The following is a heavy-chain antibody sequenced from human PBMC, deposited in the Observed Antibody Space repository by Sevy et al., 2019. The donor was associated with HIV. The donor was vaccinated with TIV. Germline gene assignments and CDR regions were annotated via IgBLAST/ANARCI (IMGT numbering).Heavy chain of an antibody. CDR3: ASSTDYYDNGGYDS. J-gene: IGHJ4*02. D-gene: IGHD3-22*01. Sequence: GGSLRLSCAASGFTFSYYTMNWVRQAPGKGLEWVSSISSGSSYIFYADSMKGRFTVSRDNAKNSLFLQMNSLRDEDTALYYCASSTDYYDNGGYDSWGRGTLVTVSS. V-gene: IGHV3-21*03. CDR1: GFTFSYYT. CDR2: ISSGSSYI.